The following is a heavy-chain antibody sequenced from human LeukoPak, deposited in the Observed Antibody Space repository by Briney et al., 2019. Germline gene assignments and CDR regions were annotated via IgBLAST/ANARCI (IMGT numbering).Heavy chain of an antibody. J-gene: IGHJ4*02. CDR3: ARQGLRYFDWLSIMGIDY. Sequence: PGGSLRLSCEASGFTFSSFSMNWVRQAPGKGLEWVSSISSSSSYIYYADSVKGRFTISRDNAKNSLYLQMNSLRAEDTAVYYCARQGLRYFDWLSIMGIDYWGQGTLVTVSS. CDR1: GFTFSSFS. CDR2: ISSSSSYI. D-gene: IGHD3-9*01. V-gene: IGHV3-21*01.